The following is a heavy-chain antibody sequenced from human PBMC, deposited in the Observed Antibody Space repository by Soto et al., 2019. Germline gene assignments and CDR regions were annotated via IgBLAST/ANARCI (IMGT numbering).Heavy chain of an antibody. Sequence: SETLSLTCTVSGGSISSGGYYWSWIRQHPGKGLEWIGYIYYSGSTYYNPSLKSRVTISVDTSKNQFSLKLSSVTAADMAVYYCARGRRFGYYDSSGYYEDAFDIWGQGTMVTVSS. CDR2: IYYSGST. J-gene: IGHJ3*02. D-gene: IGHD3-22*01. CDR3: ARGRRFGYYDSSGYYEDAFDI. CDR1: GGSISSGGYY. V-gene: IGHV4-31*03.